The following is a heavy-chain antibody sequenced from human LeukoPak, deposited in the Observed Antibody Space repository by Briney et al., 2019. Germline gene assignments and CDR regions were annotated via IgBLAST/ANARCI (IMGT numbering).Heavy chain of an antibody. D-gene: IGHD1-26*01. CDR1: GGSISSYY. CDR3: ARTVGATTFDY. J-gene: IGHJ4*02. CDR2: IYYSGST. V-gene: IGHV4-59*01. Sequence: SETLSLTCTVSGGSISSYYWSWTRQPPGKGLEWIGYIYYSGSTNYNPSLKSRVTISVDTSKNQFSLKLSSVTAADTAVYYCARTVGATTFDYWGQGTLVTVSS.